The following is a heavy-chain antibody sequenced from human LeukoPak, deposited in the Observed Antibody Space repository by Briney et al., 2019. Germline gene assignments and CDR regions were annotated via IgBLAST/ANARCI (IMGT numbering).Heavy chain of an antibody. CDR1: GFIFSTYA. D-gene: IGHD3-22*01. Sequence: GGSLRLSCAASGFIFSTYAIHWVRQAPGKGLEGVAVISYDGRNKYYADSVKGRFSISRDNSKNTLSLQMNSLRPEDTALYYCARDVSHYDRSGYSLDYWGQGTLVTVSS. CDR3: ARDVSHYDRSGYSLDY. CDR2: ISYDGRNK. J-gene: IGHJ4*02. V-gene: IGHV3-30*04.